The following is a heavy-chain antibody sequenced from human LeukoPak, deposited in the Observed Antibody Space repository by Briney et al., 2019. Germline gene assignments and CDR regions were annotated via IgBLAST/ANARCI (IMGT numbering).Heavy chain of an antibody. CDR3: ARVRGYCSGGSCLLYYFDY. D-gene: IGHD2-15*01. CDR1: GRSFSGYY. Sequence: PPETLSLTCAVYGRSFSGYYWSWLRQPPGKWLEWVGEIHHSGSTNYNPSLKSRVTISLDTSKNQFSLKLSSVTAADTAVYYCARVRGYCSGGSCLLYYFDYWGQGTLVTVS. CDR2: IHHSGST. V-gene: IGHV4-34*01. J-gene: IGHJ4*02.